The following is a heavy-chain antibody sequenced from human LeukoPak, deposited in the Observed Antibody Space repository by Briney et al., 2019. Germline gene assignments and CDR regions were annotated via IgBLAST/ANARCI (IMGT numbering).Heavy chain of an antibody. V-gene: IGHV3-33*01. D-gene: IGHD3/OR15-3a*01. Sequence: GGSLRLSCAASGFTFSSYGMHWVRQAPAKGLEWVAVIWHDGSNKDYADSVKGRFTISRDNSKNTLYLQMNSLRGGDAAVYYCATDRSLDPNHYYGMDVWGPGTTVTVSS. J-gene: IGHJ6*01. CDR3: ATDRSLDPNHYYGMDV. CDR1: GFTFSSYG. CDR2: IWHDGSNK.